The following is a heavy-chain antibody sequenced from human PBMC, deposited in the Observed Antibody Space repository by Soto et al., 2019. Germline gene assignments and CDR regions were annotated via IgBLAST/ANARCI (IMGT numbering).Heavy chain of an antibody. CDR1: GGSISSYY. Sequence: SGTLSLTCTVSGGSISSYYWSWIRQPAGKGLEWIGRIYTSGSTNYNPSLKSRVSMSLETFKNQFSLQLRSVTAADTAVYYCARDPGGDADQEYYYYYGMDVWGQGTTVTVSS. CDR2: IYTSGST. J-gene: IGHJ6*02. CDR3: ARDPGGDADQEYYYYYGMDV. V-gene: IGHV4-4*07. D-gene: IGHD3-16*01.